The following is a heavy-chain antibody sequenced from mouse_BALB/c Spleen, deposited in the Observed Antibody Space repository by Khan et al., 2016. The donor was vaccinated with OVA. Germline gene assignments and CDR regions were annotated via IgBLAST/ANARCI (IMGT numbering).Heavy chain of an antibody. CDR3: ARGGDGSFAY. CDR2: INPSSDYN. J-gene: IGHJ3*01. D-gene: IGHD1-1*01. CDR1: GYIFTSYM. Sequence: QVQLKQSGAELARPGASVKMSCTASGYIFTSYMMHWVKPRPGQGLEWIGEINPSSDYNNYNQKFKDKDTLPAAKSSGTAAMQLSVRTSAESAVYYCARGGDGSFAYWGQGTLVTVSA. V-gene: IGHV1-4*01.